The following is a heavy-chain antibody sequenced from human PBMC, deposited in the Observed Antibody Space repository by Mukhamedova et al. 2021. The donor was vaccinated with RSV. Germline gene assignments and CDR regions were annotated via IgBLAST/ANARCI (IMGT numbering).Heavy chain of an antibody. V-gene: IGHV3-30-3*02. Sequence: AESVKGRFTISRDNSKNTLFLQMNSLRAEDTAVYHCAKDLSGRYYIDYWGQGTLVTVSS. J-gene: IGHJ4*02. CDR3: AKDLSGRYYIDY. D-gene: IGHD1-26*01.